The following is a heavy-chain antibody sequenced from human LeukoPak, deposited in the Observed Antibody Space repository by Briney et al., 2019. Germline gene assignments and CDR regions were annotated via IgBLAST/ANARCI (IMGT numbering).Heavy chain of an antibody. CDR3: ARGVVPAASEFDP. D-gene: IGHD2-2*01. CDR2: IYHSGST. CDR1: GGSISSGGYS. Sequence: SQTLSLTCAVSGGSISSGGYSWRWIRQPPGKGLEWIGYIYHSGSTYYNPSLKSRVTISVDRSNNQFSLKLSSVTAADTAVYYCARGVVPAASEFDPWGQGTLVTVSS. J-gene: IGHJ5*02. V-gene: IGHV4-30-2*01.